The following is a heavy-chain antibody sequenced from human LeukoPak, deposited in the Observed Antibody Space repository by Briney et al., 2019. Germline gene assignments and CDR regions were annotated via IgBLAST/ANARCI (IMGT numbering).Heavy chain of an antibody. CDR3: APAQWKVSYFDY. V-gene: IGHV1-69*13. CDR2: IVPIFGTT. D-gene: IGHD1-1*01. Sequence: SVKVSCKASGGTFSSYAISWVRQAPGQGLEWMGRIVPIFGTTNYAQKFQGRVTITADESSGTAYMELSRLRSDDTAVYYGAPAQWKVSYFDYWGQGTLVTVSS. J-gene: IGHJ4*02. CDR1: GGTFSSYA.